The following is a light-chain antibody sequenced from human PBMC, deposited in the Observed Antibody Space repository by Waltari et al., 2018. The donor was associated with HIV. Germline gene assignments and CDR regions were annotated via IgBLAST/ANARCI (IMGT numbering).Light chain of an antibody. CDR1: SGHPSNA. J-gene: IGLJ3*02. V-gene: IGLV4-69*01. CDR3: QAWGAGIRV. CDR2: INPDGSH. Sequence: QLVLTQSPSPSASLGASVKLTCTFSSGHPSNAIASHQQQPEKGPRFLLKINPDGSHDRGDGIPDRFSGSSSGAERYLTISSLQSEDEADYYCQAWGAGIRVFGGGTKLTVL.